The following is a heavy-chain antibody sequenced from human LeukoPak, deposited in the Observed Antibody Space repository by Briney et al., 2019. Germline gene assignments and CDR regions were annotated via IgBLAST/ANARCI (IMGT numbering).Heavy chain of an antibody. CDR2: IYSSGNS. J-gene: IGHJ3*02. D-gene: IGHD6-19*01. CDR3: ARDMTGSGWNDAFDI. V-gene: IGHV4-61*02. CDR1: GASISSDSYY. Sequence: PSQTLSLTCTVSGASISSDSYYWSWIRQPAGKGLEWIGRIYSSGNSKYNPALMSRVTISLDTSKNQLSLNLSSVTAADTAVYYCARDMTGSGWNDAFDIWGQGTMATVSS.